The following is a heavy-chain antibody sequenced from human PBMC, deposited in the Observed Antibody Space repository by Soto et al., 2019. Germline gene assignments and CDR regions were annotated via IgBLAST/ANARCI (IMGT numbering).Heavy chain of an antibody. V-gene: IGHV3-23*01. J-gene: IGHJ3*02. CDR3: AKATATGGGAFEI. CDR1: GFTFSSYS. Sequence: GGSLRLSCAASGFTFSSYSMNWVRQAPGKGLEWVSTILVGGSTHYEDSVKGRYTISRDTSKNTVYLQMNSLTAGDTAMYYCAKATATGGGAFEIYGQGTMVTVSS. CDR2: ILVGGST. D-gene: IGHD2-8*02.